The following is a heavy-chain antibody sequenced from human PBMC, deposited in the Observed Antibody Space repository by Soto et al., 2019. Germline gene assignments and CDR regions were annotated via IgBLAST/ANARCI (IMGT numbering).Heavy chain of an antibody. CDR3: AHRVLRTVFGLVTTTAIYFDF. J-gene: IGHJ4*02. CDR1: GFSLTTSGVG. Sequence: QITWNESGPTQVKPRQTLTLTCTFSGFSLTTSGVGVGWIRQSPGKAPEWLALIYWDDDKRYSPSLKSRLTITKDPSKKQVVLTMADLDPADTATYYCAHRVLRTVFGLVTTTAIYFDFWGQGTPVAVSS. CDR2: IYWDDDK. V-gene: IGHV2-5*02. D-gene: IGHD3-3*01.